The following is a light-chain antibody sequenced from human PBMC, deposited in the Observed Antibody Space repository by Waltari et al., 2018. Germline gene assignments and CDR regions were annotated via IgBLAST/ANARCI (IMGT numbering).Light chain of an antibody. CDR1: QVIISY. CDR2: AAS. CDR3: QQYYSYQWT. V-gene: IGKV1-8*01. Sequence: TWPTSQVIISYFAGYQQKPGKAPKLQIYAASTLQSGVPSRFSGSGSGTDFTLTISCLQSEDFATYYCQQYYSYQWTFGQGTKVEIK. J-gene: IGKJ1*01.